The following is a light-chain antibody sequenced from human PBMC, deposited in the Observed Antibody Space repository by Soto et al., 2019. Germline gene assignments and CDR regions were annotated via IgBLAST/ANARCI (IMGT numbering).Light chain of an antibody. Sequence: DIQMTQSPSSLSASVGDRVTVTCRASQGIHTHLAWYQQKPGNVPKLLIYGASTLQSGVPARFSASGSGTDFVLTISSLQPEDFGTYYCQRANSFPRTFGQGTKVDFK. CDR3: QRANSFPRT. CDR1: QGIHTH. CDR2: GAS. J-gene: IGKJ1*01. V-gene: IGKV1-27*01.